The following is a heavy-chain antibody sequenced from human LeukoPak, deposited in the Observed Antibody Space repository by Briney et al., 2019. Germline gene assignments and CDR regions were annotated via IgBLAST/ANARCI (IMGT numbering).Heavy chain of an antibody. Sequence: SETLSLTCTVSGGSISSYYWSWIRQPPGKGLEWIGYIYYSGSTNYSPSLKSRVTISVDTSKNQFSLKLSSVTAADTAVYYCARDDGVAAAVNWGQGTLVTVSS. J-gene: IGHJ4*02. CDR3: ARDDGVAAAVN. CDR2: IYYSGST. CDR1: GGSISSYY. D-gene: IGHD6-13*01. V-gene: IGHV4-59*01.